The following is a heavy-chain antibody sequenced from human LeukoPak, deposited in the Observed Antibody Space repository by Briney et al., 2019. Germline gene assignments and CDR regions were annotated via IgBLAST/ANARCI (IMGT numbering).Heavy chain of an antibody. D-gene: IGHD3-22*01. CDR1: GYTFTNYY. Sequence: ASVKVSCKASGYTFTNYYIHWVRQGPGQGLEWMGWINPNSGGTHYALKFQGRVTMTRDTSISTAYMDLSRLRSDDTAVYYCARVQTSYYDNSGYSYYYFYTMDVWGQGTTVTVSS. CDR2: INPNSGGT. CDR3: ARVQTSYYDNSGYSYYYFYTMDV. V-gene: IGHV1-2*02. J-gene: IGHJ6*02.